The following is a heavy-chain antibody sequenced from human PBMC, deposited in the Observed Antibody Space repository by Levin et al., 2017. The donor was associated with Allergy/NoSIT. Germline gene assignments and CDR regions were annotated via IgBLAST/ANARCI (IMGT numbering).Heavy chain of an antibody. CDR3: AKKQGGTTGFSFDV. V-gene: IGHV3-23*01. J-gene: IGHJ3*01. D-gene: IGHD1-14*01. CDR2: ITGGGFNT. CDR1: GFTISEYA. Sequence: GGSLRLSCAVSGFTISEYAMAWVRQAPGQGLEWVSVITGGGFNTYYGDSVKGRFTVSRDDSKDTLYLDLNRLRAEDTAVYYCAKKQGGTTGFSFDVWGQGTMVTVSS.